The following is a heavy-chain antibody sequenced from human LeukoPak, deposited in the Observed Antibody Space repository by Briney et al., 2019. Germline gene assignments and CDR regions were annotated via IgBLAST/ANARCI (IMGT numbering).Heavy chain of an antibody. CDR1: GFTFSDYY. D-gene: IGHD3-22*01. J-gene: IGHJ4*02. CDR2: ISSSGSTI. Sequence: GGSLRLSCAASGFTFSDYYMSWIRQAPGKGLEWVSYISSSGSTIYYADSVKGRFTISRDNAKNSLYLQTNSLRAEDTAVYYCASYPITMIVPGHPYFDYWGQGTLVTVSS. CDR3: ASYPITMIVPGHPYFDY. V-gene: IGHV3-11*04.